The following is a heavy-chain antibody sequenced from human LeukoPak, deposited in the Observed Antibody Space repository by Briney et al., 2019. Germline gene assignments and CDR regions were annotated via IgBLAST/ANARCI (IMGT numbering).Heavy chain of an antibody. CDR1: GFTFSSYA. Sequence: PGGSLRLSCAASGFTFSSYAMSWVRQAPGKGLEWVSGISGSGGSTYYADSVKGRFTFSRDNSKNTLYLQTNSLRAEDTAVYYCAKDRTLLVAGTRIDYWGQGTLVTVSS. V-gene: IGHV3-23*01. J-gene: IGHJ4*02. D-gene: IGHD6-19*01. CDR2: ISGSGGST. CDR3: AKDRTLLVAGTRIDY.